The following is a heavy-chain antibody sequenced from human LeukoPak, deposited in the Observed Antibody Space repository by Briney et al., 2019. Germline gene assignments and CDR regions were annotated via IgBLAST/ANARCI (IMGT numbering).Heavy chain of an antibody. D-gene: IGHD3-22*01. V-gene: IGHV4-59*08. CDR1: VDSIRSSY. CDR3: ARSSYGGYYDSSGYYGY. CDR2: IYYSGST. J-gene: IGHJ4*02. Sequence: PPETLSLTCTVSVDSIRSSYWSWMPHPPGKGREGMGYIYYSGSTNYNPCLKSRVTISVDTSKNQFSLKLSSVTAADTAVYYCARSSYGGYYDSSGYYGYWGQGTLVTVSS.